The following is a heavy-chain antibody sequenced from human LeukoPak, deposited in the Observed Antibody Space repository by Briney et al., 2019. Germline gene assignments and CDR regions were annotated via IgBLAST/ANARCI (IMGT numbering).Heavy chain of an antibody. D-gene: IGHD3-22*01. Sequence: GGSLRLSCAASGFTFSSYSMNWVRQAPGKGLEWVSYISSSSSTIYYADSVKGRFTISRDNAKNTLYLQMNSLRAEDTAVYYCARYTYYDSSGYYYFDYWGQGTLVTVSS. CDR1: GFTFSSYS. CDR3: ARYTYYDSSGYYYFDY. J-gene: IGHJ4*02. CDR2: ISSSSSTI. V-gene: IGHV3-48*01.